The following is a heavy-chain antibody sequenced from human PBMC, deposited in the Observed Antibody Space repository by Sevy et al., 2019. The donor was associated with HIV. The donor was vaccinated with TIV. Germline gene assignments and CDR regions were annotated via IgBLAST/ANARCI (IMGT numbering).Heavy chain of an antibody. V-gene: IGHV1-69*13. CDR2: IIPIFGTA. CDR1: GGTFSSYA. Sequence: ASVKVSCKASGGTFSSYAISWVRQAPGQGLEWMGGIIPIFGTANYAQKFQGRVTITADESTSTAYMELSSLRSEDTAVYYWARPGGTFGEGYFDYWGQGTLVTVSS. J-gene: IGHJ4*02. CDR3: ARPGGTFGEGYFDY. D-gene: IGHD3-16*01.